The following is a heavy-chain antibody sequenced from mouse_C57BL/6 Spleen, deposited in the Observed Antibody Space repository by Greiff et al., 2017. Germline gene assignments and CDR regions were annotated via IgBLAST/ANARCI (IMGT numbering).Heavy chain of an antibody. Sequence: DVMLVESGGGLVKPGGSLKLSCAASGFTFSDYGMHWVRQAPEKGLEWVAYISSGSSTIYYADTVKGRFTISRDNAKNTLFLQMTSLRSEDTAMYYCARSFYDIYAMDYWGQGTSVTVSS. CDR3: ARSFYDIYAMDY. V-gene: IGHV5-17*01. CDR2: ISSGSSTI. CDR1: GFTFSDYG. D-gene: IGHD2-3*01. J-gene: IGHJ4*01.